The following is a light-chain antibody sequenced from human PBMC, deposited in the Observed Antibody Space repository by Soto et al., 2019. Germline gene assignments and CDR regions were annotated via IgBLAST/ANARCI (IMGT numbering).Light chain of an antibody. V-gene: IGLV2-14*01. J-gene: IGLJ1*01. CDR3: FSHRSGDSHV. CDR1: SSDVGGYNY. Sequence: QSVLTQPASVSGSPGQSITISYTGTSSDVGGYNYVSWYQQYPGKAPKLMIYGVTNRPSGVSNRFSGSKTGNTASLTISGLQAEDEAYYYCFSHRSGDSHVFGTGTKLTVL. CDR2: GVT.